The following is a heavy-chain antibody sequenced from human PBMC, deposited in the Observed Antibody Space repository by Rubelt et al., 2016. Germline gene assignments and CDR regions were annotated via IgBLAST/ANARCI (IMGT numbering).Heavy chain of an antibody. CDR2: IRYDGTNK. CDR1: FSDYG. D-gene: IGHD1-26*01. CDR3: AKDLGASNYFDY. J-gene: IGHJ4*02. Sequence: FSDYGMHWVRQAPGKGLEWVAFIRYDGTNKNYADSVKGRFTITRDNPKNTLYLQMNSLRAEDMAVYYCAKDLGASNYFDYWGQGTQVTVSS. V-gene: IGHV3-30*02.